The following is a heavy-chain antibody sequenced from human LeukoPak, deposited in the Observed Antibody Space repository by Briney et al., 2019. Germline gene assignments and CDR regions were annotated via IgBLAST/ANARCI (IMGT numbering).Heavy chain of an antibody. D-gene: IGHD3-10*01. CDR3: ALIDYYNYALVY. CDR2: IYYSGST. J-gene: IGHJ4*02. Sequence: SETLSLTCSVSGGSINSYYWTWIRQPPGKGLEWIGYIYYSGSTNYSPSLKSRVSISIDTSKNQFSLNLRSVTAAGAAVFYCALIDYYNYALVYWGQGTQVTVSS. CDR1: GGSINSYY. V-gene: IGHV4-59*13.